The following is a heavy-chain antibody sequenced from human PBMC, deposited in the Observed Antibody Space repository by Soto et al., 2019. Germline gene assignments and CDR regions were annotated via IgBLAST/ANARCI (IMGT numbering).Heavy chain of an antibody. CDR2: IYYSGST. Sequence: SETLSLTCTVSGGSISSYYWSWIRRPPGEGLEWIGYIYYSGSTNYNPSLKSRVTISVDTSKNQFSLKLSSVTAADTAVYYCARRGIHYYYYYMDVWGKGTTVTVSS. J-gene: IGHJ6*03. CDR1: GGSISSYY. D-gene: IGHD3-16*01. V-gene: IGHV4-59*08. CDR3: ARRGIHYYYYYMDV.